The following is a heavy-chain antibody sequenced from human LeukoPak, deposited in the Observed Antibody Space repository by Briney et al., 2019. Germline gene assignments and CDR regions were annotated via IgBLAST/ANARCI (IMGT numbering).Heavy chain of an antibody. V-gene: IGHV1-2*02. CDR1: GYTFTAYY. J-gene: IGHJ4*02. D-gene: IGHD5-24*01. CDR2: INPNSGGT. CDR3: ARGRDGYNSY. Sequence: GASVKVSCKASGYTFTAYYLHWVRQAPGQGLEWMGWINPNSGGTNYAQKFQGRVTMTRDTSISTAYMELSSLRSEDTAVYYCARGRDGYNSYWGQGTLVTVSS.